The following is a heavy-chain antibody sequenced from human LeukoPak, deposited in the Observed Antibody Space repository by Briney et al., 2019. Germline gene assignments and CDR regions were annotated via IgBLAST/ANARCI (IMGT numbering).Heavy chain of an antibody. CDR3: ARRVADNYAFDF. CDR1: GYNFTNYW. Sequence: ESLKISRKGSGYNFTNYWIGWVRQMPGEGLEWMGIIYPGDSDTRYSPSFQGQVTISADKSISTAYLQWSSLKASDTAMYYCARRVADNYAFDFWGEGSLVTVSS. V-gene: IGHV5-51*01. CDR2: IYPGDSDT. J-gene: IGHJ4*02. D-gene: IGHD5-18*01.